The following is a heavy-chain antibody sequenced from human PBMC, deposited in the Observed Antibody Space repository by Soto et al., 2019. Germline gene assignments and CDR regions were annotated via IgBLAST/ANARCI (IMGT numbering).Heavy chain of an antibody. D-gene: IGHD3-22*01. V-gene: IGHV1-69*01. CDR1: GGTFSSYA. J-gene: IGHJ2*01. CDR3: ARDPKVEMHDSSGYYYNNWYFDL. Sequence: QVQLVQSGDEVKKPGSSVKVSCKASGGTFSSYAISWVRQAPGQGLEWMGGIIPIFGTANDAQKFQGRVTITADESTSTAYMELSSLRSEDTAVYYCARDPKVEMHDSSGYYYNNWYFDLWGRGTLVTVSS. CDR2: IIPIFGTA.